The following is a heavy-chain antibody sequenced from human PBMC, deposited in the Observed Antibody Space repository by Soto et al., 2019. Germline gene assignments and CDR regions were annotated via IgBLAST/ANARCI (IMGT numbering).Heavy chain of an antibody. D-gene: IGHD2-8*01. J-gene: IGHJ6*02. CDR2: ISGYNGDT. CDR3: AKNGQPPYYYYGMDV. V-gene: IGHV1-18*01. CDR1: GYTFTRYG. Sequence: QGQLVQSGAEVKKPGASVKVSCKASGYTFTRYGISWVRQAPGQGLEWMGWISGYNGDTKFAQKFQGRVTMTIDTSTTTTYMELRILTSDDTAVYYCAKNGQPPYYYYGMDVWGQGTTVTVSS.